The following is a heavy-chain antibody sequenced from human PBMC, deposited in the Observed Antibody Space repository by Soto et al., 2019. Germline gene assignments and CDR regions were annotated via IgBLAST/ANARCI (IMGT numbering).Heavy chain of an antibody. D-gene: IGHD3-3*01. Sequence: SETLSLTCTVSGGSISSYYWSWIRQPPGKGLEWIGYIYYSGSTNYNPSLKSRVTISVDTSKNQFSLKLSSVTAADTAVYYCARYRFWSGYYGLVRFDPWGQGTLVTVSS. V-gene: IGHV4-59*01. J-gene: IGHJ5*02. CDR3: ARYRFWSGYYGLVRFDP. CDR2: IYYSGST. CDR1: GGSISSYY.